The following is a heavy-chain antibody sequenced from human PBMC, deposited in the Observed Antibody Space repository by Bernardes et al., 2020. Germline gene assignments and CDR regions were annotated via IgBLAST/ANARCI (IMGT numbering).Heavy chain of an antibody. V-gene: IGHV4-39*01. CDR1: GGSISSSSYY. D-gene: IGHD2-15*01. CDR3: ARPVDPIS. Sequence: SETLSLTCTVSGGSISSSSYYWGWIRQPPGKGLEWIGSIYYSGSTYYNPSLKSRVTISVDTSKNQFSLKLSSVTAADTAVYYCARPVDPISWGQGTLVTVSS. J-gene: IGHJ5*02. CDR2: IYYSGST.